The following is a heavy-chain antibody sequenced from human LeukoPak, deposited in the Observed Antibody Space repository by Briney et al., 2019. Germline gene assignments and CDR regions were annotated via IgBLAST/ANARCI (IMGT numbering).Heavy chain of an antibody. V-gene: IGHV3-48*01. CDR3: NRSGYRHPYHFDS. CDR2: ISSSSSTI. Sequence: SGGSLRLSCAASGFTFSSYRMNWVRQAPGKGLEWVSYISSSSSTIYYADSVKGRFTISRDNSKNTLSLQMNSLRAEDTAIYYCNRSGYRHPYHFDSWGQGTLVTVSS. J-gene: IGHJ4*02. CDR1: GFTFSSYR. D-gene: IGHD3-22*01.